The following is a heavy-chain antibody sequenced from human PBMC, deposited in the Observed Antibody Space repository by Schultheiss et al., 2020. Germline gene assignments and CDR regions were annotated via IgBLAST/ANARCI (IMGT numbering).Heavy chain of an antibody. Sequence: ASVKVSCKASGYTFASYGISWVRQAPGQGLEWMGWISAYNGNTNYAQKLQGRVTMITDTSTSTAYMELRSLRSDDTAVYYCARDLAYNWNDVSDAFDIWGQGTMVTVSS. CDR1: GYTFASYG. J-gene: IGHJ3*02. CDR3: ARDLAYNWNDVSDAFDI. CDR2: ISAYNGNT. D-gene: IGHD1-1*01. V-gene: IGHV1-18*01.